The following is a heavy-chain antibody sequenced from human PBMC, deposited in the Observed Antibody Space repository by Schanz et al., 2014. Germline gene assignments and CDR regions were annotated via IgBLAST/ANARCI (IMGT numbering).Heavy chain of an antibody. Sequence: QVQLVQSGAEVKKPGSSVTVSCTASGDTLSSYGISWVRQAPGQGLEWMGRIIPNLGSANYAQKFQGRVTITADKSTSTVYMELSSLRSEDTAIYYCTGRLAVANYFNPMDVWGQGTTVIVSS. J-gene: IGHJ6*02. D-gene: IGHD1-26*01. CDR3: TGRLAVANYFNPMDV. V-gene: IGHV1-69*04. CDR2: IIPNLGSA. CDR1: GDTLSSYG.